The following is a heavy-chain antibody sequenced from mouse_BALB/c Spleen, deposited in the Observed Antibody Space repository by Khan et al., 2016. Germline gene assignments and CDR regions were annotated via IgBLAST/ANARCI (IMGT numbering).Heavy chain of an antibody. Sequence: EVELVESGGGLVKPGGSLKLSCAASGFTFSSYAMSWVRQTPEKRLEWVASISSGGSTYYPDSVKGRFTISRDNARNILNLQMSSLRSEDTAMYYCAREDYGNYGDYLDYWGQGTTLTVSS. D-gene: IGHD2-1*01. CDR3: AREDYGNYGDYLDY. CDR2: ISSGGST. V-gene: IGHV5-6-5*01. J-gene: IGHJ2*01. CDR1: GFTFSSYA.